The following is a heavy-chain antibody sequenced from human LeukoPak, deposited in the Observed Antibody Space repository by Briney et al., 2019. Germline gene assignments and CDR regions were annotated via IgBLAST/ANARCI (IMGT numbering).Heavy chain of an antibody. J-gene: IGHJ4*02. Sequence: PSETLSLTCTVSGGSISSYYWSWIRQPPGKGLEWIGYIYYSGSTNYNPSLKSRVTISVDTSKNQFSLNLSSVTAADTAVYYCAREGGSYRPLDYSGQGTLVTVSS. CDR2: IYYSGST. V-gene: IGHV4-59*12. CDR1: GGSISSYY. D-gene: IGHD3-16*02. CDR3: AREGGSYRPLDY.